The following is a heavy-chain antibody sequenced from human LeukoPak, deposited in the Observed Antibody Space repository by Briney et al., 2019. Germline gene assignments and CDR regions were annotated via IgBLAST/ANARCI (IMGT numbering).Heavy chain of an antibody. D-gene: IGHD1-14*01. CDR1: GDSVSSNSAA. J-gene: IGHJ3*02. CDR2: TYYRSKWYN. Sequence: SQTLSLTCAISGDSVSSNSAAWNWIRQSPPRGLEWLGRTYYRSKWYNDYAVSVKSRITINPDTSKNQFSLQLNSVTPEDTAVYYCARDKGPEPGNAFDIWGQGTMVTVSS. V-gene: IGHV6-1*01. CDR3: ARDKGPEPGNAFDI.